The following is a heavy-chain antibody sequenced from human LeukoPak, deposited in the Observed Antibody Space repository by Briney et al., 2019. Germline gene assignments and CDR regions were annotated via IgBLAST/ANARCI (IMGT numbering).Heavy chain of an antibody. D-gene: IGHD1-26*01. V-gene: IGHV3-33*01. Sequence: GGSLRLSCAASGFTFSSYGMHWVRQAPGKGLEWVAVMWYDGSNKYHADSVQGRFTISRDNSKNMVYLQMNSLRDEDTAVYYCARDPGGIHSYWGQGTLVTVSS. J-gene: IGHJ4*02. CDR1: GFTFSSYG. CDR2: MWYDGSNK. CDR3: ARDPGGIHSY.